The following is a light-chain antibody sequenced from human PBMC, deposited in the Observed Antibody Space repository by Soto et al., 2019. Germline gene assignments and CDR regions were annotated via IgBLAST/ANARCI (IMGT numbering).Light chain of an antibody. Sequence: EIVLTQSPGTLSLSPGERATLSCRASKSVSRSYLAWYQQKPGQAPRLLIYGASSRATGIPDRFSGSGSGTDFTLTISRMEPEDFAVYYCQQYGSSRTFGQGTKVDIK. CDR2: GAS. V-gene: IGKV3-20*01. CDR1: KSVSRSY. J-gene: IGKJ1*01. CDR3: QQYGSSRT.